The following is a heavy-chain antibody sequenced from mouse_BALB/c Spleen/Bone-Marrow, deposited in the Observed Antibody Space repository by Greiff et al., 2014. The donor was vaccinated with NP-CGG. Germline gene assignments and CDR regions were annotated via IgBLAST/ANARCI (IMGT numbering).Heavy chain of an antibody. Sequence: QVQLQQSGAELAKPWASVKMSCKASGYTFTSYWVHWVKQRPGKGLEWIGYINPSTGYTEYNQKFKDKATLTADKSSSTAYMQLSSLTSEDSAVYYCAREGYYGSPFAYWGQGTLVTVSA. V-gene: IGHV1-7*01. J-gene: IGHJ3*01. CDR3: AREGYYGSPFAY. CDR1: GYTFTSYW. CDR2: INPSTGYT. D-gene: IGHD1-1*01.